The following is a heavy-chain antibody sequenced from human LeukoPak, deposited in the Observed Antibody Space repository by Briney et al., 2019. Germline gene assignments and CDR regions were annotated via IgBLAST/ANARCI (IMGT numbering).Heavy chain of an antibody. Sequence: GGSLRLSCSGSRFTFSNYGMHWVRQAPGKGLEYVSGISSYGGSTYYADSVKGRFTISRDNSRNTLYLQMSSLRAEDTAVYYCVKVYGDYTNDAFDIWGQGTTVTVSS. J-gene: IGHJ3*02. CDR1: RFTFSNYG. CDR2: ISSYGGST. CDR3: VKVYGDYTNDAFDI. D-gene: IGHD4-17*01. V-gene: IGHV3-64D*09.